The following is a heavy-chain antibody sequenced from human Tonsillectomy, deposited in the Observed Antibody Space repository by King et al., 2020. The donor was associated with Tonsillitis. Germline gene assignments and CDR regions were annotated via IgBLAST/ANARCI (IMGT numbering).Heavy chain of an antibody. CDR2: INPNSGGP. CDR3: ARVRARMIVVVNSFDY. CDR1: GYTFTDYY. V-gene: IGHV1-2*02. J-gene: IGHJ4*02. D-gene: IGHD3-22*01. Sequence: VQLVESGAEVKKPGASVKVSCKASGYTFTDYYMHWVRQAPGQGLEWMGWINPNSGGPNYARKVQGRVAMTRDTSISTAYMELSRLTSDDTAVYFWARVRARMIVVVNSFDYWGQGTLVTVSS.